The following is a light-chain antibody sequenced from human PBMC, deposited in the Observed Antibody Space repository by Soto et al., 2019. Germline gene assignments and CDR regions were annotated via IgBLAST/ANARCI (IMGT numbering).Light chain of an antibody. CDR1: SSDVGGYNY. Sequence: QSALTQPASVSGSPGQSITISCTGTSSDVGGYNYVSWYQQHPGKAPKLMIYDVSNRPSGVSNRFSGSKSGNTASLTISGLQAEDEADYYCSSYTSSIHVVFGGEPKLAVI. J-gene: IGLJ2*01. V-gene: IGLV2-14*01. CDR2: DVS. CDR3: SSYTSSIHVV.